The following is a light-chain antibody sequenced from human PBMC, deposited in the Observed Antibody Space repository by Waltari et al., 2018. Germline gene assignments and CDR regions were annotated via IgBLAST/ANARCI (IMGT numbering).Light chain of an antibody. J-gene: IGKJ2*01. CDR2: AVS. Sequence: AIQMTQSPPSLSASVGDRVIITCRASQDVGIDFGWYQQKPGNAPKLLIYAVSRLETGVPSRFSGSGSGREFTLTISNLQPEDFAVYYCLQDSKPYTFGQGTKLE. CDR3: LQDSKPYT. CDR1: QDVGID. V-gene: IGKV1-6*01.